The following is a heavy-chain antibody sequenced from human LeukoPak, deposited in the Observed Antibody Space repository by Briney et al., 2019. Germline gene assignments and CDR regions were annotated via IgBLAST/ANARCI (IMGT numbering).Heavy chain of an antibody. V-gene: IGHV4-59*01. CDR1: GGSISSYC. Sequence: IPSETLSLTCTVSGGSISSYCWSWIRQPPGKGLEWIGYIYYSGTTNYNPSLKSRVTISVDTSKNQFSLKLSSVTAADTAVYYCASIVGLYYFDYWGQGTLVTVSS. CDR3: ASIVGLYYFDY. D-gene: IGHD1-26*01. J-gene: IGHJ4*02. CDR2: IYYSGTT.